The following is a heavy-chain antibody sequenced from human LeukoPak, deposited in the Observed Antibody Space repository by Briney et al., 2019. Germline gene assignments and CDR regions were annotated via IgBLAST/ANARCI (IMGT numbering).Heavy chain of an antibody. CDR2: ISGSGGST. J-gene: IGHJ4*02. CDR3: ARENRPRGYSYGGSFDY. V-gene: IGHV3-23*01. D-gene: IGHD5-18*01. Sequence: GGSLRLSCAASGFTFSSYAMSWVRQAPGKGLEWVSAISGSGGSTYYADSVKGRFTISRDNSKNTLYLQMNSLRAEDTAVYYCARENRPRGYSYGGSFDYWGQGTLVTVSS. CDR1: GFTFSSYA.